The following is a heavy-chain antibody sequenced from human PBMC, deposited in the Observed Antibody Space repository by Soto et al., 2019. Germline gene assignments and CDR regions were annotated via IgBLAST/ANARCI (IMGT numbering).Heavy chain of an antibody. CDR2: IYPGDSDT. Sequence: PGESLKISCKGSGYSFTSYWIGWVRQMPGKGLEWMGIIYPGDSDTRYSPSFQGQVTISADKSISTAYLQWSSLKASDTAMYYCARHAGTAAGVYGMDVWGQGTTVTVSS. V-gene: IGHV5-51*01. D-gene: IGHD6-13*01. CDR1: GYSFTSYW. J-gene: IGHJ6*02. CDR3: ARHAGTAAGVYGMDV.